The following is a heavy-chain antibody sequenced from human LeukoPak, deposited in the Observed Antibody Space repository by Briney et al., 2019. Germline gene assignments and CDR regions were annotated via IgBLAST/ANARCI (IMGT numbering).Heavy chain of an antibody. Sequence: GSARVPCMVSGDTLTELSIHCGRDTPGEGGGWGGGFYTEDGETIYAQKFQGRVTMTEDTSTDTAYMELSSLRSDDTAVYYCATNVFTNYDILTGYSPWGQGTLVTVSS. J-gene: IGHJ5*02. CDR1: GDTLTELS. CDR2: FYTEDGET. D-gene: IGHD3-9*01. V-gene: IGHV1-24*01. CDR3: ATNVFTNYDILTGYSP.